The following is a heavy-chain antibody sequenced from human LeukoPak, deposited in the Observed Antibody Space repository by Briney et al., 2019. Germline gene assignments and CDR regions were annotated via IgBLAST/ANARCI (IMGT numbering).Heavy chain of an antibody. CDR3: ARVKMATTPFDI. CDR2: IIPILGIA. Sequence: SVKVSCKASGGTFSSYAISWVRQAPGQGLEWMGRIIPILGIANYAQKFQGRVTITADKSTSTAYMELSSLRSEDTAVYYCARVKMATTPFDIWGQGTMVTVSS. D-gene: IGHD5-24*01. V-gene: IGHV1-69*04. J-gene: IGHJ3*02. CDR1: GGTFSSYA.